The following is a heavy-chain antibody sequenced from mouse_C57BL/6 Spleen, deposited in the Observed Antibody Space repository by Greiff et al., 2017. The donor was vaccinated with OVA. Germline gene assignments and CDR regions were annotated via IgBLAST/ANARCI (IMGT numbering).Heavy chain of an antibody. Sequence: EVKLQESGPELVKPGASVKMSCKASGYTFTDYNMHWVKQSHGKSLEWIGYINPNNGGTSYNQKFKGKATLTVNKSSSTAYMELRSLTSEDSAVYYCARRGGAPYFDYWGQGTTLTVSS. CDR1: GYTFTDYN. CDR2: INPNNGGT. V-gene: IGHV1-22*01. CDR3: ARRGGAPYFDY. D-gene: IGHD1-3*01. J-gene: IGHJ2*01.